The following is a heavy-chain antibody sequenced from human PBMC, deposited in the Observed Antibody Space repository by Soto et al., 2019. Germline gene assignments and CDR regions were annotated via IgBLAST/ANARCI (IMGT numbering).Heavy chain of an antibody. CDR2: IYYSGST. J-gene: IGHJ6*02. D-gene: IGHD3-22*01. V-gene: IGHV4-39*01. Sequence: QLQLQESGPGLVKPSETLSLTCTVSGGSISSSSYYWGWIRQPPGKGLEWIGSIYYSGSTYYNPSLKSRVTISVDTSKNHFSLKLSSVTAADTAVYYCARRLYYDSSGFEGGGMDVWGQGITVTVSS. CDR1: GGSISSSSYY. CDR3: ARRLYYDSSGFEGGGMDV.